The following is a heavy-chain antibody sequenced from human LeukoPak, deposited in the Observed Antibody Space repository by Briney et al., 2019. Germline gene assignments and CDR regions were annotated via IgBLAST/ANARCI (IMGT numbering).Heavy chain of an antibody. D-gene: IGHD4-11*01. Sequence: GRSLRLSCAASGFTFSSYGMHWVRQAPGKGLEWVSAISGSGGSTYYADSVKGRFTISRDNSKNTLYLQMNSLRAEDTAVYYCAKGDDYSNYFDYWGQGTLVTVSS. CDR2: ISGSGGST. CDR1: GFTFSSYG. J-gene: IGHJ4*02. CDR3: AKGDDYSNYFDY. V-gene: IGHV3-23*01.